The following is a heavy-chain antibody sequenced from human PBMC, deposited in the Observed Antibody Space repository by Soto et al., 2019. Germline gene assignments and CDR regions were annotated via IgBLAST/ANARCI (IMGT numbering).Heavy chain of an antibody. D-gene: IGHD3-22*01. CDR1: GYTFTDYG. V-gene: IGHV1-18*01. CDR2: ISGYNGDT. J-gene: IGHJ4*02. CDR3: ARDIGLYYYDSSGYYFDY. Sequence: QDQLVQSGAEVKKPGASVKVSCKASGYTFTDYGISWVRQAPGQGREGMGWISGYNGDTKYAQKVQGRVTMTIDTSTTTAYMELRSLRSDDTAMYYCARDIGLYYYDSSGYYFDYWGQGTLVTVSS.